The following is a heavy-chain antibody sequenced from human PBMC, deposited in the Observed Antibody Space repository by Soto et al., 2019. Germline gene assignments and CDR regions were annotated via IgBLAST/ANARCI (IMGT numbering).Heavy chain of an antibody. J-gene: IGHJ4*02. V-gene: IGHV4-30-4*01. D-gene: IGHD3-10*01. CDR2: IYYSGST. Sequence: QVQLQESGPGLVKPSQTLSLTCTVSGGSISSGDYYWSWIRQPPGKGLKWIGYIYYSGSTYYNPSLKSRVTLSVDTSKNKFSLKLTSVTAADTAVYYCARVRGVTYFDYWGQGTLVTVSS. CDR3: ARVRGVTYFDY. CDR1: GGSISSGDYY.